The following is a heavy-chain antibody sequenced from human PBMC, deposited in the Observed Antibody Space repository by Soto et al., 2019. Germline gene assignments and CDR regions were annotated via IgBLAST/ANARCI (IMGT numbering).Heavy chain of an antibody. CDR3: AREEGSGETNDY. CDR1: GFTFSSYW. J-gene: IGHJ4*02. V-gene: IGHV3-74*01. Sequence: EVQLLESGGGLVQPGGSLRLSCAASGFTFSSYWMHWVRQAPGKGLVWVSRINSDGSSTSYADSVKGRFTISRDNAKNTLYLQMNSLRAEDTAVYYCAREEGSGETNDYWGQGTLVTVSS. CDR2: INSDGSST. D-gene: IGHD7-27*01.